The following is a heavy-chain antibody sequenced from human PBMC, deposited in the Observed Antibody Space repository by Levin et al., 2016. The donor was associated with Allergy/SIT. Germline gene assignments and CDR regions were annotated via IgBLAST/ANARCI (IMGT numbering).Heavy chain of an antibody. CDR2: ISYDGSNK. CDR3: AKDRDATCDY. J-gene: IGHJ4*02. V-gene: IGHV3-30*18. D-gene: IGHD1-26*01. Sequence: VRQAPGKGLEWVAVISYDGSNKYYADSVKGRFTISRDNSKNTLYLQMNSLRAEDTAVYYCAKDRDATCDYWGQGTLVTVSS.